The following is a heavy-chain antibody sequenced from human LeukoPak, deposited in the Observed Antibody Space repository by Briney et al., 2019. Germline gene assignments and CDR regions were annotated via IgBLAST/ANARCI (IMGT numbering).Heavy chain of an antibody. Sequence: SETLSLTCAVSGGSISSYYWSWIRQPPGKGLEWIGYIYYSGSTNYNPSLKSRVTISVDTSKNQFSLKLSSVTAADTAVYYCARVPRWYFDLWGRGTLVTVSS. CDR2: IYYSGST. V-gene: IGHV4-59*01. J-gene: IGHJ2*01. CDR3: ARVPRWYFDL. CDR1: GGSISSYY.